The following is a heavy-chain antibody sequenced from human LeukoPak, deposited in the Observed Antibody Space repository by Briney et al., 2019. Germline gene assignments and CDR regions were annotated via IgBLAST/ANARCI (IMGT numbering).Heavy chain of an antibody. CDR1: GFTFDDYA. V-gene: IGHV3-9*01. Sequence: PGGSLRLSCAASGFTFDDYAMHWVRQAPGKGLEWVSGISWNSGSIGYADSVKGRFTISRDNAKNSLYLQMNSLRAGDTALYYCAKEYGAWDYYYGMDVWGQGTTVTVSS. CDR2: ISWNSGSI. CDR3: AKEYGAWDYYYGMDV. J-gene: IGHJ6*02. D-gene: IGHD4-17*01.